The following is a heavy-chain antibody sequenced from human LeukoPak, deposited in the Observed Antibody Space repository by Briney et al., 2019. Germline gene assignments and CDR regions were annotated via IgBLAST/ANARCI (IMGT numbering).Heavy chain of an antibody. V-gene: IGHV1-69*04. CDR2: IIPIFGIA. J-gene: IGHJ4*02. CDR3: AREGSSWYYFDY. D-gene: IGHD6-13*01. CDR1: GGTCSSYA. Sequence: ASVKVSCKASGGTCSSYAISWVRQAPGQGLEWMGRIIPIFGIANYAQKFQGRVTITADKSTSTAYMELSSLRSEDTAVYYCAREGSSWYYFDYWGQGTLVTVSS.